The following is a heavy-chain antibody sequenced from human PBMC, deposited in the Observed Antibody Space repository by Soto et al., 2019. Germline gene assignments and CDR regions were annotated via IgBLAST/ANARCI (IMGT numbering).Heavy chain of an antibody. J-gene: IGHJ6*02. CDR2: IDSNGGT. CDR3: VRQGFGRLHGLVDV. Sequence: QVQLQESGPGLVKPSETLSLTCTVSDDSSSSYKWSLIRQPPGRRLEWIGYIDSNGGTSYNPSLQRRVTISIDTSTKQFSLKLSSVTAADTAVYYCVRQGFGRLHGLVDVWGQGTTVTVSS. V-gene: IGHV4-59*08. D-gene: IGHD3-10*01. CDR1: DDSSSSYK.